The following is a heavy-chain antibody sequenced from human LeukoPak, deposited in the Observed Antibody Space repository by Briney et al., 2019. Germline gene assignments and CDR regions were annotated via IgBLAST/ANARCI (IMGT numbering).Heavy chain of an antibody. D-gene: IGHD2-15*01. Sequence: ASVKVSCKASGYTFTGYYMHWVRQAPGQGLEWMGRINPNSGGTNYAQKFQGRVTMTRDTSISTACTELSRLRSDDTAVYYCARDLEGYCSGGSCYPRLDYWGQGTLVTVSS. J-gene: IGHJ4*02. CDR1: GYTFTGYY. V-gene: IGHV1-2*06. CDR2: INPNSGGT. CDR3: ARDLEGYCSGGSCYPRLDY.